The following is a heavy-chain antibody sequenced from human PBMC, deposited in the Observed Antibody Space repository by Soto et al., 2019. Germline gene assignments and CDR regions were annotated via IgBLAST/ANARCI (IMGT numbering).Heavy chain of an antibody. D-gene: IGHD3-9*01. Sequence: GGSLRLSCAASGFTFSSYGMHWVRQAPGKGLEWVAVIWYDGSNKYYADSVKGRFTISRDNSKNTLYLQMNSLRAEDTAVYYCARDKGLTGYFYYWGQGTLVTVSS. CDR3: ARDKGLTGYFYY. J-gene: IGHJ4*02. V-gene: IGHV3-33*01. CDR1: GFTFSSYG. CDR2: IWYDGSNK.